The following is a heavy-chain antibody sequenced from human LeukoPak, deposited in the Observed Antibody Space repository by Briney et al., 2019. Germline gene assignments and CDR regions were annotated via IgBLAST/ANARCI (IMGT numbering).Heavy chain of an antibody. CDR1: GYTFTGYY. Sequence: ASVKVSCKASGYTFTGYYMHWVRQAPGQGLEWMGWINPNSGGTNYAQKFQGRVTTTRDTSISTAYMELSRLRSDDTAVYYCATEVNVAYYNVPGNDYRGIDPWGPGTLVTVSS. CDR2: INPNSGGT. J-gene: IGHJ5*02. V-gene: IGHV1-2*02. CDR3: ATEVNVAYYNVPGNDYRGIDP. D-gene: IGHD3-10*02.